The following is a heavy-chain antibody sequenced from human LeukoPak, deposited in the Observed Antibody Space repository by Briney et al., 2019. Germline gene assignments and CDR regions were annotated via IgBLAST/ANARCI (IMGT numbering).Heavy chain of an antibody. CDR2: IRSKANSYAT. CDR3: TRVKASPDYYDSSGYFFDY. Sequence: GGSLRLSCAASGFTFSGSAMHWVRQASGKGLEWVGRIRSKANSYATAYAASVKGRFTISRDDSKNTAYLQMNSLKTEDTAVYYRTRVKASPDYYDSSGYFFDYWGQGTLVTVSS. CDR1: GFTFSGSA. D-gene: IGHD3-22*01. J-gene: IGHJ4*02. V-gene: IGHV3-73*01.